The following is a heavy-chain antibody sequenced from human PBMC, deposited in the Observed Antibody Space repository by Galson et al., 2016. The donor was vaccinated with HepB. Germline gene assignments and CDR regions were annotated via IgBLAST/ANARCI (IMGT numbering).Heavy chain of an antibody. CDR3: AKSVGIQLWLDHAFDI. D-gene: IGHD5-18*01. Sequence: SLRLPCAASGFTFSSYGMHWVRQAPGKGLEWVAVISYDGSSKYYADSVKGRFTISRDNSKNTLYVQMNSLRAEDTAVYYCAKSVGIQLWLDHAFDIWGQGKMVTVPS. V-gene: IGHV3-30*18. CDR2: ISYDGSSK. CDR1: GFTFSSYG. J-gene: IGHJ3*02.